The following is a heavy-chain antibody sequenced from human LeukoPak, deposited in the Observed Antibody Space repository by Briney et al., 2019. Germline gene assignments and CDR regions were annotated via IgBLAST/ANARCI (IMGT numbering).Heavy chain of an antibody. Sequence: SETLSLTCTVSGGSISSGDYHWSWIRQPPGKGLEWIGDMYYSGSTYYNPSLKSRLTISVDTSKNQFSLKLSSVTAADTAVYYCARDSYPLVRGVRMSDPAFDIWGQGTMVTVSS. CDR2: MYYSGST. J-gene: IGHJ3*02. CDR1: GGSISSGDYH. D-gene: IGHD3-10*01. V-gene: IGHV4-30-4*01. CDR3: ARDSYPLVRGVRMSDPAFDI.